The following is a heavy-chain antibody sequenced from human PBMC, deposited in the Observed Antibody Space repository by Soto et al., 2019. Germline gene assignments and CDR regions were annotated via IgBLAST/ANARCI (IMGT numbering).Heavy chain of an antibody. V-gene: IGHV5-51*01. D-gene: IGHD2-21*01. CDR1: GYNFATSW. CDR2: IYPGDSEA. J-gene: IGHJ4*01. Sequence: GESLKISCQGAGYNFATSWIAWVRQMPGKGLEWMGIIYPGDSEARCSPSFQGHVTFSADKSISTAYLQWDRRKASDTAMYFCAKHEDNCGAPYLLESWGRGTLVICSS. CDR3: AKHEDNCGAPYLLES.